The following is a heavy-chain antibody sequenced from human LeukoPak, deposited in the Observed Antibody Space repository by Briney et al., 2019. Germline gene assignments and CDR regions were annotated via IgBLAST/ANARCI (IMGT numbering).Heavy chain of an antibody. CDR2: VSGRGDAT. CDR1: GFTFNNYA. V-gene: IGHV3-23*01. CDR3: AKAPPAATNYYYGMDV. J-gene: IGHJ6*02. D-gene: IGHD2-15*01. Sequence: GGSLRLPCAASGFTFNNYAMTWVRQAPGKGLEWVSAVSGRGDATYYADSVKGRFTISRDYSKNTLYLQMNSLRAEDTAVYHCAKAPPAATNYYYGMDVWGQGTTVTVSS.